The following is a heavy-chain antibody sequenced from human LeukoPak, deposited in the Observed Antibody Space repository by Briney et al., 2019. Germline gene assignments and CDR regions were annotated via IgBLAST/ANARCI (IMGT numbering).Heavy chain of an antibody. V-gene: IGHV4-59*01. D-gene: IGHD6-19*01. CDR2: MYYTGST. J-gene: IGHJ4*02. Sequence: SETLSLTCTVSGGSIRSYYWSWIRQPPGKGLEWIGYMYYTGSTNYNPSLRSRVTISVDTSKNQFSLKLSSVTAADTALYYCARVDSSGWYFDYWSQGNLVTVSS. CDR1: GGSIRSYY. CDR3: ARVDSSGWYFDY.